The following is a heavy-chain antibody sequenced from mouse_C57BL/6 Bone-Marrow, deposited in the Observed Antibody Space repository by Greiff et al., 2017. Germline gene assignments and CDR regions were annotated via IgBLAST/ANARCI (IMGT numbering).Heavy chain of an antibody. V-gene: IGHV14-2*01. CDR1: GFNIKDYY. D-gene: IGHD1-1*01. Sequence: EVQLQQSGAELVKPGASVKLSCTASGFNIKDYYMPWVKQRTEQGLEWIGRIDPADGEPKSDPTFQGKATITADTSSNTAYLQLSSLTSEDTAVYYCASHDYGSDYAMDYWGQGTSVTVSS. CDR2: IDPADGEP. J-gene: IGHJ4*01. CDR3: ASHDYGSDYAMDY.